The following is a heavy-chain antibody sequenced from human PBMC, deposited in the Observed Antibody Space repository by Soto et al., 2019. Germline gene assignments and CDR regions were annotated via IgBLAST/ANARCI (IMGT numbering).Heavy chain of an antibody. J-gene: IGHJ6*02. CDR1: GYSFTSYW. D-gene: IGHD3-10*01. CDR3: SGGGVRGVITRTRDYYGMDV. V-gene: IGHV5-51*01. Sequence: RGESLKISCKGSGYSFTSYWIGWVRQMPGKGLEWMGIIFSGDSDTRFSPSFQGQVTISADKSISTAYLQWSSLKASDTAMYYCSGGGVRGVITRTRDYYGMDVWGQGTTVTVSS. CDR2: IFSGDSDT.